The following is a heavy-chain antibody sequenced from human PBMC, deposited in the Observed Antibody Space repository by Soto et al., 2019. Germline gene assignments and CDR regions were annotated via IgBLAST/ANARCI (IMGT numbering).Heavy chain of an antibody. CDR3: ARQVGAARQDGQWEDY. CDR2: IYYSGST. CDR1: GGSIRSSSYY. Sequence: KASETLSLTCTVSGGSIRSSSYYWGWIRQPPGKGLEWIGSIYYSGSTYYNPSLKSRVTISVDTSKNQFSLKVSSVTAADTAVYYCARQVGAARQDGQWEDYWGQGTLVTVSS. V-gene: IGHV4-39*01. J-gene: IGHJ4*02. D-gene: IGHD6-6*01.